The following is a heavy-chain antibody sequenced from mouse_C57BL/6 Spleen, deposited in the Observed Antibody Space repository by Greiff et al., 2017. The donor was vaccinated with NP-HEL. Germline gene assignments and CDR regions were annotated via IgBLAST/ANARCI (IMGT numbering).Heavy chain of an antibody. CDR1: GYTFTSYW. CDR2: IYPGSGST. J-gene: IGHJ3*01. Sequence: QVQLQQSGAELVKPGASVKMSCKASGYTFTSYWITWVKQRPGQGLEWIGDIYPGSGSTNYNEKFKSKATLTVDTSSSTAYMQLSSLTSEDSAVYYCARKWGSSGPFAYWGQGTLVTVSA. D-gene: IGHD3-2*02. CDR3: ARKWGSSGPFAY. V-gene: IGHV1-55*01.